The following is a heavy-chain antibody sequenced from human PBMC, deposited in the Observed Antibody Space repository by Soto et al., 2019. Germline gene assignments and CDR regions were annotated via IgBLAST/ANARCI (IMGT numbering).Heavy chain of an antibody. D-gene: IGHD3-3*01. J-gene: IGHJ6*02. Sequence: SENGACKASGGTFSSYAISWVRQAPGQGLEWMGGIIPIFGTANYAQKFQGRVTIPADVSTSTAYMELSSLRSEDTAVYYCARGSSGARGVAIAWCYYHHDGMYFCGQRTTVTVS. CDR2: IIPIFGTA. CDR3: ARGSSGARGVAIAWCYYHHDGMYF. CDR1: GGTFSSYA. V-gene: IGHV1-69*13.